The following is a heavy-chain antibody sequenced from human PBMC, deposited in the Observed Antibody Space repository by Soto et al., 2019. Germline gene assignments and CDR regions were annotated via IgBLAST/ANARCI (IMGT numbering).Heavy chain of an antibody. J-gene: IGHJ4*02. D-gene: IGHD5-18*01. V-gene: IGHV4-30-2*01. CDR3: AREDKSYGYDS. CDR2: IYHSGST. Sequence: PSETLSLTCAVSGGSISSGGYSWSWIRQPPGKGLEWIGYIYHSGSTYYNPSLKSRVTISVDTSKNQFSLKLSSVTAADTAVYYCAREDKSYGYDSWGQGTLVTVSS. CDR1: GGSISSGGYS.